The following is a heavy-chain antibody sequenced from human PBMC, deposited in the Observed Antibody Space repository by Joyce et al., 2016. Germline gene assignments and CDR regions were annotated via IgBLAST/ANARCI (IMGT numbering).Heavy chain of an antibody. V-gene: IGHV3-53*01. CDR3: ARGPSGTATIQ. D-gene: IGHD3-10*01. CDR2: SYSIGTT. Sequence: EVQLVESGGGLIQPGGSLRLSCAASGFTVYNNYMAWVRQAPGKGLEWVSMSYSIGTTYYVDSVKGRFTISRDKSKNTLYLQMNSLRADDTGVYYCARGPSGTATIQGGQGTLVIVSS. J-gene: IGHJ4*02. CDR1: GFTVYNNY.